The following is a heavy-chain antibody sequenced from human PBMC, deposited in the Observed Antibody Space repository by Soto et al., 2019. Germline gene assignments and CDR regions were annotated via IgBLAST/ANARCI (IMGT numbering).Heavy chain of an antibody. CDR3: ARQSKLELVDWFDP. CDR1: GGSISSSSYY. V-gene: IGHV4-39*01. CDR2: IYYSGST. Sequence: PSETLSLTCTVSGGSISSSSYYWGWIRQPPGKGLEWIGSIYYSGSTYYNPSLKSRVTISVDTSKNQFSLKLSSVTAADTAVYYCARQSKLELVDWFDPWGQGTLVTVSS. J-gene: IGHJ5*02. D-gene: IGHD1-7*01.